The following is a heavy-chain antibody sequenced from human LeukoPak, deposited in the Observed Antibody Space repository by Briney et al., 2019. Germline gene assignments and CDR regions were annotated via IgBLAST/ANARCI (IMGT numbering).Heavy chain of an antibody. CDR2: IIPIFGTA. CDR1: GGTFSSYA. J-gene: IGHJ4*02. V-gene: IGHV1-69*13. D-gene: IGHD6-19*01. Sequence: ASVKVSCKASGGTFSSYAISWVRQAPGQGLEWMGGIIPIFGTANYAQKFQGRVTITADESTSTAYMELSSLRSEDTAVYYCVREVAVAGAVDYWGQGTLVTVSS. CDR3: VREVAVAGAVDY.